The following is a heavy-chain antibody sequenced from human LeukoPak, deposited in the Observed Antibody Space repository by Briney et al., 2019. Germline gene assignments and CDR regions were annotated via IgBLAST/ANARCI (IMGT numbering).Heavy chain of an antibody. CDR3: ARAWLRDCSGGSCYYFDY. CDR2: INAGNGNT. D-gene: IGHD2-15*01. CDR1: GYTFTSYA. J-gene: IGHJ4*02. Sequence: GASVKVSCKASGYTFTSYAMHWVRQAPGQRLEWMGWINAGNGNTKYSQKFQGRVTITRDTSASTAYMELSSLRSEDTAVYYCARAWLRDCSGGSCYYFDYWGQGTLVTVSS. V-gene: IGHV1-3*01.